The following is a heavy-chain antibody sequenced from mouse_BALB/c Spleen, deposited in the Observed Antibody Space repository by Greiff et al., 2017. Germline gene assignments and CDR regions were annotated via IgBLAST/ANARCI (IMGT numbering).Heavy chain of an antibody. D-gene: IGHD2-1*01. Sequence: EVQLVESGGGLVKPGGSLKLSCAASGFTFSSYAMSWVRQTPEKRLEWVATISSGGSYTYYPDSVKGRFTISRDNAKNTLYLQMSSLRSEDTAMYYCARHGFRYGNDAMDYWGQGTSVTVSS. CDR1: GFTFSSYA. V-gene: IGHV5-9-3*01. J-gene: IGHJ4*01. CDR3: ARHGFRYGNDAMDY. CDR2: ISSGGSYT.